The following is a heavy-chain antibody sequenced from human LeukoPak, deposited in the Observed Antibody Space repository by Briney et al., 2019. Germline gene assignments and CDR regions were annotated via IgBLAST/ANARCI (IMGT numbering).Heavy chain of an antibody. CDR1: GGTFSSYA. CDR2: IIPIFGTA. Sequence: SVKVSCKASGGTFSSYAISWVRQAPGQGLEWMGGIIPIFGTANYARKFQGRVTITADESTSTAYMELSSLRSEDTAVYYCARSLYYDILTGTPPFDYWGQGTLVTVSS. V-gene: IGHV1-69*01. J-gene: IGHJ4*02. CDR3: ARSLYYDILTGTPPFDY. D-gene: IGHD3-9*01.